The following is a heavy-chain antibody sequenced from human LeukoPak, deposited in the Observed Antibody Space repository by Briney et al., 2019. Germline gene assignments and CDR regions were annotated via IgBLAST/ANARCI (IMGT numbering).Heavy chain of an antibody. V-gene: IGHV3-21*01. CDR3: ARNDFDFDY. D-gene: IGHD2-21*02. CDR2: ISSSTSNI. CDR1: GFTFSSYG. Sequence: SGGSLRLSCVASGFTFSSYGMSWVRQASGKELEWVSSISSSTSNIYYAGSVKGRFTISRDNAKNSLYLQMNSLRAEDTAVYYCARNDFDFDYWGQGTLVTVSS. J-gene: IGHJ4*02.